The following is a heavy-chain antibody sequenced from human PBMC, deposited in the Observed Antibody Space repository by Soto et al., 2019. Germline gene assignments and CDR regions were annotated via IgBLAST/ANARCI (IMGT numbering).Heavy chain of an antibody. V-gene: IGHV4-59*13. D-gene: IGHD6-13*01. J-gene: IGHJ4*02. CDR1: GVSITDSY. CDR3: ARATLAAAKPQFDY. CDR2: LFYTGST. Sequence: PSETLSLTCTVSGVSITDSYWTWIRQPPGKGLEWIGYLFYTGSTNYNPSLKSRVTISGDKSKNQFSLKLSSLTPADTAVYYCARATLAAAKPQFDYWGQGILVTVSS.